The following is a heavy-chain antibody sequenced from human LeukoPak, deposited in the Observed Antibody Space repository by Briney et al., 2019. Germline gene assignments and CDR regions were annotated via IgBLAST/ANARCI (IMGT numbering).Heavy chain of an antibody. CDR3: ARENIGYPDAFDI. V-gene: IGHV3-66*01. D-gene: IGHD5-18*01. CDR1: GFTVSSNY. J-gene: IGHJ3*02. CDR2: FYSGGST. Sequence: PGGSLRLSCAASGFTVSSNYMSWVRQAPGKGLEWVSVFYSGGSTYYADSVKGRFTISSDNSKNTLYLQMKSLRAEDTAVYCCARENIGYPDAFDIWGQGTMVTVSS.